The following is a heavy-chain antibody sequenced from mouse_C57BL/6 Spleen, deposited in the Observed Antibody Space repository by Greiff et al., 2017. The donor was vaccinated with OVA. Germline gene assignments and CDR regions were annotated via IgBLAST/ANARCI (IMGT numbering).Heavy chain of an antibody. CDR2: IYPSDSET. D-gene: IGHD4-1*01. J-gene: IGHJ1*03. CDR3: ARGGGTGTRYFDV. CDR1: GYTFTSYW. Sequence: QVQLQQPGAELVRPGSSVKLSCKASGYTFTSYWMDWVKQRPGQGLEWIGNIYPSDSETHYNQKFKDKATLTVDKSSSTAYMQLSSLTSEDSAVYYGARGGGTGTRYFDVWGTGTTVTVSS. V-gene: IGHV1-61*01.